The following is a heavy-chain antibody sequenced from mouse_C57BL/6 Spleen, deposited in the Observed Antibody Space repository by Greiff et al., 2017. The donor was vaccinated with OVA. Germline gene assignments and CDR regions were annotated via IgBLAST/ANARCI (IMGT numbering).Heavy chain of an antibody. CDR1: GYTFTDYY. J-gene: IGHJ3*01. Sequence: EVQLQQSGPELVKPGASVKISCKASGYTFTDYYMNWVKQSHGKSLEWIGDINPNNGGTSYNQKFKGKATLTVDKSSSTAYMELRSLTSEDYAVYYCATLYGYDVGFAYWGQGTLVTVSA. CDR2: INPNNGGT. CDR3: ATLYGYDVGFAY. V-gene: IGHV1-26*01. D-gene: IGHD2-2*01.